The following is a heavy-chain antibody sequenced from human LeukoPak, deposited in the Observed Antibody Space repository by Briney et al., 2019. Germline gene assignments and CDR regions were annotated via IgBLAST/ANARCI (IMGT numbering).Heavy chain of an antibody. J-gene: IGHJ4*02. CDR3: ASGAACYDSSGHDY. CDR1: GFTFSSYG. CDR2: ISYDGSNK. V-gene: IGHV3-30*03. D-gene: IGHD3-22*01. Sequence: GGSLRLSCAASGFTFSSYGMHWVRQAPGKGLEWVAVISYDGSNKYYADSVKGRFTISRDNSKNTLYLQMNSLRAEDTAVYYCASGAACYDSSGHDYWGQGTLVTVSS.